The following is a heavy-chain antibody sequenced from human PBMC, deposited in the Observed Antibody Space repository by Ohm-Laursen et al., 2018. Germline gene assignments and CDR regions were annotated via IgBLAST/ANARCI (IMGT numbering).Heavy chain of an antibody. D-gene: IGHD1-7*01. V-gene: IGHV4-59*01. CDR2: IYYSGST. J-gene: IGHJ4*02. CDR3: ARVGPARLELDY. Sequence: GTLSLTCTVSGGSISSYYWSWIRQPPGKGLEWIGYIYYSGSTNYNPSLKSRVTISVDTSKNQFSLKLSSVTAADTAVYYCARVGPARLELDYWGQGILVTVSS. CDR1: GGSISSYY.